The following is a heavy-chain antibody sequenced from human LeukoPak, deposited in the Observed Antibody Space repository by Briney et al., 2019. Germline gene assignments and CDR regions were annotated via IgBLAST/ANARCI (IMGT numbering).Heavy chain of an antibody. CDR3: ARHEGRGWFDP. J-gene: IGHJ5*02. CDR1: GGSVSSGSYY. CDR2: IYYSGST. Sequence: SETLSLTCTVSGGSVSSGSYYWGWIRRPPGKKLEWIGSIYYSGSTYYNPSLKSRVTISVDTSKDQFSLKLSSVTAADTAVYSCARHEGRGWFDPWGQGTLVTVSS. V-gene: IGHV4-39*01.